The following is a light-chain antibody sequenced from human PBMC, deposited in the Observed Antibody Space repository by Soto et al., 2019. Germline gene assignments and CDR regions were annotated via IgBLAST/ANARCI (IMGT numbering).Light chain of an antibody. CDR1: QSVSHN. V-gene: IGKV3-15*01. CDR3: LQSNNWPYT. Sequence: EILMTQSPATLSVSPGERATLSCRASQSVSHNLAWYQQKPGQAPRLLFYGASTRATGIPARFSGSGSGTDFTLTISSLQSEDFAVYYCLQSNNWPYTFGQGTKLEI. CDR2: GAS. J-gene: IGKJ2*01.